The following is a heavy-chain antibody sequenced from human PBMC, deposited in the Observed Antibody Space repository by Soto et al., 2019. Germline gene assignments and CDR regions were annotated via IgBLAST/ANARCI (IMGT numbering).Heavy chain of an antibody. Sequence: SETLSLTCAVSGGSISSSNWWSWVRQPPGKGLEWIGEIYHSGSTNYNPSLKSRVTIPVDKSKNQFSLKLSSVTAADTAVYYCARETIAVAGTSWDYFDSWGQGTLVTVSS. V-gene: IGHV4-4*02. J-gene: IGHJ4*02. CDR3: ARETIAVAGTSWDYFDS. D-gene: IGHD6-19*01. CDR2: IYHSGST. CDR1: GGSISSSNW.